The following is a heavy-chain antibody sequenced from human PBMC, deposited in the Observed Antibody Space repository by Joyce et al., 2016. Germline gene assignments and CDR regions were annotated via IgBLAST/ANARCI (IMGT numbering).Heavy chain of an antibody. CDR3: ARSTGGSYLFGMDV. CDR2: FYTTGST. CDR1: GASATSGSVY. D-gene: IGHD1-26*01. Sequence: QVQLQESGPGLVKPSQTLTLTCTVSGASATSGSVYWSWIRQPAGKGLEWIGRFYTTGSTNYKSFLKSRVTMALDTSKNQVSLKLNSVTAADTAVYYCARSTGGSYLFGMDVWGQGTTVTVSS. V-gene: IGHV4-61*02. J-gene: IGHJ6*02.